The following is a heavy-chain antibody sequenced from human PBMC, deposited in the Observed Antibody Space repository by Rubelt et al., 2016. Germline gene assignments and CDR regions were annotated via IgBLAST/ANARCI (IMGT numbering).Heavy chain of an antibody. V-gene: IGHV3-30*04. J-gene: IGHJ6*02. CDR3: VRETTYYGMDV. Sequence: YGGGVVQPGRSLRLSCAASGFTFTSYAIHWVRQAPGKGLEWVAVISYDRNNKYYADSVKGRFTISRDNSKNTVYLQMNSLRIEETAVYYCVRETTYYGMDVWGQGTTVIVS. CDR2: ISYDRNNK. CDR1: GFTFTSYA. D-gene: IGHD1-1*01.